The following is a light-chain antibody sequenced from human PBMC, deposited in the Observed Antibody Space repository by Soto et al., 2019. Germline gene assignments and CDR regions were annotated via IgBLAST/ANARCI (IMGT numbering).Light chain of an antibody. CDR1: SSDLNDYNY. V-gene: IGLV2-14*01. CDR2: EVS. Sequence: QSALTQPASVSGSPGQSITISCTGTSSDLNDYNYVSWYQQHPGKAPKLIIYEVSNRPSGVSNRFSGSKSGNTASLTISGLQTEDEADYYCSSYTSTLTLGFGGGTKLTVL. J-gene: IGLJ2*01. CDR3: SSYTSTLTLG.